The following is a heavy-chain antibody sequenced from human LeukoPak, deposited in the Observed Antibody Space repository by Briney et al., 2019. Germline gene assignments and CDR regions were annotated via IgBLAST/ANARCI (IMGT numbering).Heavy chain of an antibody. CDR3: AAGRHSSSPFGY. V-gene: IGHV4-59*11. J-gene: IGHJ4*02. CDR1: GDSISSHY. D-gene: IGHD6-13*01. CDR2: VYYSGST. Sequence: SETLSLTCTVSGDSISSHYWNWIRQPPGKGLEWIGYVYYSGSTNYNPSLKRRVTISVDTSKNHFSLNLSSVTAADTAVYYCAAGRHSSSPFGYWGQGTLVTVSS.